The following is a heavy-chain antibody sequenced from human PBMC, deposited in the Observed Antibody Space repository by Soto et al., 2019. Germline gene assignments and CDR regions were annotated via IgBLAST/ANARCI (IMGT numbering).Heavy chain of an antibody. CDR1: GFTFSSYA. Sequence: GGSLRLSCAASGFTFSSYAMSWVRQAPGKGLEWVSAISGSGGSTYYADSVKGRFTISRDNSKNTLYLQMNSLRAEDTAVYYCAKGVAAAGTSPLYYFDYWVQGTLVTVSS. V-gene: IGHV3-23*01. CDR2: ISGSGGST. D-gene: IGHD6-13*01. J-gene: IGHJ4*02. CDR3: AKGVAAAGTSPLYYFDY.